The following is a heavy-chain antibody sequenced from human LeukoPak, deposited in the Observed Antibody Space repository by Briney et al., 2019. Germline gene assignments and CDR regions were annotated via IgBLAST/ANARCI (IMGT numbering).Heavy chain of an antibody. D-gene: IGHD5-18*01. Sequence: TGYSPSFQGQVTISADKSISTAYPQWSSLKASDTAMYYCARPGCSYGYGCAFDIWGQGTMVTVSS. CDR3: ARPGCSYGYGCAFDI. CDR2: T. J-gene: IGHJ3*02. V-gene: IGHV5-51*01.